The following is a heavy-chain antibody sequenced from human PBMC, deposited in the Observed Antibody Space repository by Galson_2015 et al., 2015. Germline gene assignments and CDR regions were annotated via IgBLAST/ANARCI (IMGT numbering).Heavy chain of an antibody. CDR2: ISYEGTTQ. V-gene: IGHV3-30*01. CDR3: AKDQCSSTNCYTGWFDP. D-gene: IGHD2-2*01. CDR1: GLAFSSYA. Sequence: SLRLSCAASGSGLAFSSYAMHWVRPAPGKGLEWVAVISYEGTTQYYADSVKGRFTISRDNSKNSLHLQMNSLRAEDTAVYYCAKDQCSSTNCYTGWFDPWGQGTLVTVSS. J-gene: IGHJ5*02.